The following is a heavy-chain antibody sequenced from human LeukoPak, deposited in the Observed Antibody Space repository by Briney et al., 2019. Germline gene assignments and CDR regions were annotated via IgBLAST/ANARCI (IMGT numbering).Heavy chain of an antibody. J-gene: IGHJ4*02. CDR1: FTFXXXS. CDR3: AXXTXFDY. Sequence: FTFXXXSMXWVRQAPGKGLEWVSYISSSSSTIYYADSVKGRFTISRDXAKNXLYLQMNSLRAEDTAVYYCAXXTXFDYXGXXXLVTVSS. V-gene: IGHV3-48*01. CDR2: ISSSSSTI.